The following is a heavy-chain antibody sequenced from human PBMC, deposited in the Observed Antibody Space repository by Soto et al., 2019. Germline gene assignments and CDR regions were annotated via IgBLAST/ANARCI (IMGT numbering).Heavy chain of an antibody. CDR1: GGSFSGYY. CDR3: ARLELVSGWFDP. V-gene: IGHV4-34*01. Sequence: QVQLQQWGAGLVKTSESLSLTCAVYGGSFSGYYWSWIRQPPGKGLEWIGEINHSGSTNYNPSLKSRVTISVDTSKNQFSLKLSSVTAADTAVYYCARLELVSGWFDPWGQGTLVTVSS. J-gene: IGHJ5*02. D-gene: IGHD6-6*01. CDR2: INHSGST.